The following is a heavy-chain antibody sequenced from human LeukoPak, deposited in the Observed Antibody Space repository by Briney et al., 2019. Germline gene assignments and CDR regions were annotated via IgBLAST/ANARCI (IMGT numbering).Heavy chain of an antibody. CDR3: ARDRHWTNDWVFDY. D-gene: IGHD1/OR15-1a*01. CDR2: IYYNGHT. J-gene: IGHJ4*02. CDR1: GGSISSYY. V-gene: IGHV4-59*01. Sequence: SETLSLTCTVSGGSISSYYWSWIRQPPGKGLEWIGYIYYNGHTDYNPSLRSRVTISVHTSKNQFSLKLSSVTAADTAVYYCARDRHWTNDWVFDYWGQGTLVTVSS.